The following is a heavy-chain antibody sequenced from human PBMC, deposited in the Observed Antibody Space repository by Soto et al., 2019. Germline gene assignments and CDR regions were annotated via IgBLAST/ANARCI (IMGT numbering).Heavy chain of an antibody. CDR1: GFTSDDYA. D-gene: IGHD5-12*01. CDR3: AKDLGNPLPRRLYYYYGMDV. CDR2: ISWDGGST. Sequence: LSCAASGFTSDDYAMHWGRQAPGKGLEWVSLISWDGGSTYYADSVKGRFTISRDNSKNSLYLQMNSLRAEDTALYYCAKDLGNPLPRRLYYYYGMDVWGQGTTVTVSS. J-gene: IGHJ6*02. V-gene: IGHV3-43D*04.